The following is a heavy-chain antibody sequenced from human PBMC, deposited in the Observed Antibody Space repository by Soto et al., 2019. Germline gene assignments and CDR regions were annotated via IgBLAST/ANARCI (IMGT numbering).Heavy chain of an antibody. J-gene: IGHJ4*02. D-gene: IGHD3-3*01. V-gene: IGHV4-34*01. CDR1: GGSFSGYY. Sequence: SETLSLTCAVYGGSFSGYYWSWIRQPPGKGLEWIGEINHSGSTNYNPSLKSRVTISVDTSKNQFSLKLSSVTAADTAVYYCARHEADFWSGYYYFDYWGQGTLVTVSS. CDR3: ARHEADFWSGYYYFDY. CDR2: INHSGST.